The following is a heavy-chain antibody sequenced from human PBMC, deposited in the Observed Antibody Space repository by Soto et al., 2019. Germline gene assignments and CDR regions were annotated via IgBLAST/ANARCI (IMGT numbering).Heavy chain of an antibody. Sequence: GASVKVSCKASGYTFTSYGISWVRQAPGQGLEWMGWISAYNGNTNYAQKLQGRVTMTTDTSTSTAYMELRSLRSDDTAVYYCARVERITMIVVVDYFDYWGQGTLVTVSS. CDR2: ISAYNGNT. CDR3: ARVERITMIVVVDYFDY. CDR1: GYTFTSYG. D-gene: IGHD3-22*01. V-gene: IGHV1-18*01. J-gene: IGHJ4*02.